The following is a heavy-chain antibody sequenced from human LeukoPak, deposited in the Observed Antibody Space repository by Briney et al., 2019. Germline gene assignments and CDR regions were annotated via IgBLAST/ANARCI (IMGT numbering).Heavy chain of an antibody. CDR2: IYYSGST. D-gene: IGHD3-10*01. CDR3: ARVGTYGSGSYLSWLDY. J-gene: IGHJ4*02. V-gene: IGHV4-61*05. Sequence: PSEILSLTCTVSGGSISSTNYYWAWIRQPPGRGLEWIGYIYYSGSTNYNPSLKSRVTISVDTSKNQFSLKLSSVTAADTAVYYCARVGTYGSGSYLSWLDYWGQGTLVTVSS. CDR1: GGSISSTNYY.